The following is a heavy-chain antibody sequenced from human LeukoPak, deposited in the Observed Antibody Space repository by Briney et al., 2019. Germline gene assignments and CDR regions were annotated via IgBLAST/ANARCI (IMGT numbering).Heavy chain of an antibody. CDR2: IYPGDSDT. CDR1: GYSFTSYW. CDR3: ARHRASGSYSRYYYYGMDV. D-gene: IGHD1-26*01. V-gene: IGHV5-51*01. Sequence: GESLKISCKGSGYSFTSYWIGWVRQMPGKGLEWMGIIYPGDSDTRYSPSFQGQVTISADKSISTAYLQWSSLKASDTAIYYCARHRASGSYSRYYYYGMDVWGQGTTVTVSS. J-gene: IGHJ6*02.